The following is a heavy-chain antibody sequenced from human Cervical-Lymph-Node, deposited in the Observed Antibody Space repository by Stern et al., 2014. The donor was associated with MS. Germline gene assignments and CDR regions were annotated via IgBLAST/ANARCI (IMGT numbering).Heavy chain of an antibody. CDR1: GYTFIGYY. D-gene: IGHD6-13*01. CDR2: INTNSGGNT. J-gene: IGHJ4*02. V-gene: IGHV1-2*02. Sequence: VQLVESGAEVKKPGASVKVSCKASGYTFIGYYMHWVRQAPGQGLEWMGWINTNSGGNTNYAQKFQGRVTLTRDTSISTVYMDLSGLRSDDTAVYYCAREGLIASSLDYWGQGTLVTVSS. CDR3: AREGLIASSLDY.